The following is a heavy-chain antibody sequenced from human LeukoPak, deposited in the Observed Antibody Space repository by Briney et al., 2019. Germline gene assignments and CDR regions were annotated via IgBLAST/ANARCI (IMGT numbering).Heavy chain of an antibody. D-gene: IGHD5-12*01. J-gene: IGHJ4*02. V-gene: IGHV4-39*01. Sequence: PSQTLSLTCTVSGGSISSGGYYWGWIRQPPGRGLEWIGSIYYSGSTYYNPSLKSRVTISVDTSKNQFSLKLSSVTAADTAVYYCARGRGGEWLRFMKYYFDYWGQGTLVTVSS. CDR1: GGSISSGGYY. CDR3: ARGRGGEWLRFMKYYFDY. CDR2: IYYSGST.